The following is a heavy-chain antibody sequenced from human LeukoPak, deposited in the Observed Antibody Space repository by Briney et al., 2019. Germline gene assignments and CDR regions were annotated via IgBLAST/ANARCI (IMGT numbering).Heavy chain of an antibody. CDR2: IYHSGST. D-gene: IGHD1-26*01. V-gene: IGHV4/OR15-8*01. CDR1: GDSISSSNW. J-gene: IGHJ4*02. Sequence: SETLSLTCDVSGDSISSSNWWNWVRQPPGKGLEWIGGIYHSGSTNYNPSLKSRVTISVDTSKNQLFLTLTSVTAADTAVYYCARDRSGSLLGAWGQGTLVTVSS. CDR3: ARDRSGSLLGA.